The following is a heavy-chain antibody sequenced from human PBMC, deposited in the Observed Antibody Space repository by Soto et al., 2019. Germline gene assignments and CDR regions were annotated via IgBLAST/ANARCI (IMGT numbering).Heavy chain of an antibody. J-gene: IGHJ4*02. CDR2: IYHSGST. D-gene: IGHD4-17*01. Sequence: QLQLQESGSGLVKPSQTLSLTCAVSGGSISSGGYSWSWIRQPPGKGLEWIGYIYHSGSTYYNPSLKRRVTISVDRSTTQFSLKLSSVTAADTALYDCASSQTPVTSYDDWGQGTLVTVSS. CDR1: GGSISSGGYS. V-gene: IGHV4-30-2*01. CDR3: ASSQTPVTSYDD.